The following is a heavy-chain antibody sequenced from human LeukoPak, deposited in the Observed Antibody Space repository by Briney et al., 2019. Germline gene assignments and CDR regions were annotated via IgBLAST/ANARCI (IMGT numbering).Heavy chain of an antibody. Sequence: PGGSRRLSCAASGFSFSNYAMSWVRQAPGKGLEWVSGVSASGASTYSEDSVKGRFIISRDNSKNTVFLQMNSLRVEDTAVYYCARQHTAWYVDYWGQGILVTVSS. CDR3: ARQHTAWYVDY. CDR2: VSASGAST. CDR1: GFSFSNYA. D-gene: IGHD1-1*01. J-gene: IGHJ4*02. V-gene: IGHV3-23*01.